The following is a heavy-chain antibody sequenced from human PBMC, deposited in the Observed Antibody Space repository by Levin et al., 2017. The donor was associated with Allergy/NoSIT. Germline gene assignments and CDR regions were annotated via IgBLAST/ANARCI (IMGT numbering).Heavy chain of an antibody. CDR2: ISWNSGSI. CDR3: AKDIGLSGGLGMDV. CDR1: GFTFDDYA. V-gene: IGHV3-9*01. D-gene: IGHD3-16*01. J-gene: IGHJ6*02. Sequence: GGSLRLSCAASGFTFDDYAMHWVRQAPGKGLEWVSGISWNSGSIGYADSVKGRFTISRDNAKNSLYLQMNSLRAEDTALYYCAKDIGLSGGLGMDVWGQGTTVTVSS.